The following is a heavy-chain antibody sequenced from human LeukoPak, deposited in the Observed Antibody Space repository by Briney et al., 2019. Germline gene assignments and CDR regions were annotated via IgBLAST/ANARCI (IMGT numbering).Heavy chain of an antibody. D-gene: IGHD4-17*01. Sequence: PSETLSLTCAVYGGSFSGYYWSWIRQPPGKGLEWIGEINHSGSTNYNPSLKGRVTISVDTSKNQFSLKLSSVTAADTAVYYCARWGHYGPLGYWGQGTLVTVSS. CDR1: GGSFSGYY. V-gene: IGHV4-34*01. J-gene: IGHJ4*02. CDR2: INHSGST. CDR3: ARWGHYGPLGY.